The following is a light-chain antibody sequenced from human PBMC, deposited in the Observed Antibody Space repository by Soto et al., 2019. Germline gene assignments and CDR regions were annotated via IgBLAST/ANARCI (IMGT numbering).Light chain of an antibody. Sequence: EIVLTQSPATLSLSPGERATLSCRASQSVRGYLAWYQQKPGQAPRLLMYDASNRASGIPARFSGSGSGTDYTLTISSLEPEDFAIYYCQQRSIWPESFGQGTKVDTK. CDR2: DAS. J-gene: IGKJ1*01. CDR3: QQRSIWPES. V-gene: IGKV3-11*01. CDR1: QSVRGY.